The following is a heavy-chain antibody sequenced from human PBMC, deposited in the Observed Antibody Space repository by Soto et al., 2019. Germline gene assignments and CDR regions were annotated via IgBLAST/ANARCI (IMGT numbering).Heavy chain of an antibody. CDR3: ATGPGLCSGGSCLAVYAFDI. J-gene: IGHJ3*02. Sequence: VASVKVSCKVSGYTLTELSMHWVRQAPGKGLEWMGGFDPEGGETIYAQKFQGRVTMTEDTSTDTAYMELSSLRSEDTAVYYCATGPGLCSGGSCLAVYAFDIWGQ. CDR2: FDPEGGET. D-gene: IGHD2-15*01. CDR1: GYTLTELS. V-gene: IGHV1-24*01.